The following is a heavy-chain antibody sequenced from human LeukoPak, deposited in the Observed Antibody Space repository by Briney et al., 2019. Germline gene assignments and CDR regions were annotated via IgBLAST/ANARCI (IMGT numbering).Heavy chain of an antibody. CDR1: GFTFNNYG. D-gene: IGHD2-2*01. V-gene: IGHV3-30*03. CDR3: ARGPLRGTAAAIDY. CDR2: ISYDGRNK. J-gene: IGHJ4*02. Sequence: GKSLRLSCAASGFTFNNYGMHWVRQAPGKGLEWVAVISYDGRNKHYPDSVKGRFTISRDISTDTLWLQMDSLRTEDTAVYYCARGPLRGTAAAIDYWGQGTLVTVSS.